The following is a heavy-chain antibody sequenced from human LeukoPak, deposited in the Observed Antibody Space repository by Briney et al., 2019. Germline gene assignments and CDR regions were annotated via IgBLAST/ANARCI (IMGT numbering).Heavy chain of an antibody. V-gene: IGHV3-21*01. J-gene: IGHJ4*02. Sequence: GGSLRLSCAASGFTFASYSMNWVRQAPGKGLEWVSSISGDSTYIYNAGSVRGRFTISRDNAQASLYLQMISLGADDTAVYYCARVSGRLERQSDLDYWGQGTLVIVSS. CDR1: GFTFASYS. D-gene: IGHD1-1*01. CDR2: ISGDSTYI. CDR3: ARVSGRLERQSDLDY.